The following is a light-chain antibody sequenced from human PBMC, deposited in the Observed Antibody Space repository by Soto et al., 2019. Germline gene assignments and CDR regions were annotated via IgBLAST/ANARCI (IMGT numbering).Light chain of an antibody. Sequence: QSVVTQPPSASGTPGQRVTISCSGTISNIGDNAVNWYQQLPGTAPKLLIYTNNRRPSGVPDRFSGSKSGTSASLAISGLQSEDEGDYYCGAWDDSLNGVIFGGGTQLTVL. J-gene: IGLJ2*01. CDR2: TNN. CDR1: ISNIGDNA. V-gene: IGLV1-44*01. CDR3: GAWDDSLNGVI.